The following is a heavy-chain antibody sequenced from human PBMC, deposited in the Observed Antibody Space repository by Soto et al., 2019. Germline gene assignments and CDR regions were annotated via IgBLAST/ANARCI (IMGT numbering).Heavy chain of an antibody. Sequence: SQTLSLTCAISGDSVSNNGFAWNWIRQSPSRGLEWLGRTYYRSKWYYDYALPVRSRITINPDTSKNQVSLQLNSVTPEDTAVYYCVRGPWQWLDENWFDPWGQGTLVTVSS. V-gene: IGHV6-1*01. D-gene: IGHD6-19*01. CDR3: VRGPWQWLDENWFDP. J-gene: IGHJ5*02. CDR2: TYYRSKWYY. CDR1: GDSVSNNGFA.